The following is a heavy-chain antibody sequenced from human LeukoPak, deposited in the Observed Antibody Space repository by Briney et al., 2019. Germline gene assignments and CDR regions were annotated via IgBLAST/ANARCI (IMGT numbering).Heavy chain of an antibody. CDR1: GGSISSSRSYY. D-gene: IGHD5-12*01. CDR3: ARLRGYTDGNPGY. V-gene: IGHV4-39*01. CDR2: IYYTGDT. Sequence: SETLSLTCTVSGGSISSSRSYYWGWIRQPPGKGLEWIGSIYYTGDTYYNSSLKSRVTISVDTSKNQFSLKLSPVTAADAALYYCARLRGYTDGNPGYWGQGSLVTVSS. J-gene: IGHJ4*02.